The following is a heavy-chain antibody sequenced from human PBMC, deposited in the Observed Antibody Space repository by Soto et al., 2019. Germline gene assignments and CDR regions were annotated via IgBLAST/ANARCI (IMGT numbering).Heavy chain of an antibody. Sequence: GGSLRLSCAASGFTFSSYAINWVRQAPGKGLEWVSSISASGGSTYYADSVKGRFTIFRDNSKDTLYLQMNSLRAEDTAIYYCATDVVVLPAAIDYYYFMDVWGKGTTVTVSS. V-gene: IGHV3-23*01. J-gene: IGHJ6*03. D-gene: IGHD2-2*01. CDR1: GFTFSSYA. CDR2: ISASGGST. CDR3: ATDVVVLPAAIDYYYFMDV.